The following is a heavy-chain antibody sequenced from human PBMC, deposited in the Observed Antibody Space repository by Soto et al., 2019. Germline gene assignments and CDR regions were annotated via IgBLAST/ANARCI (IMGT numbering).Heavy chain of an antibody. D-gene: IGHD6-13*01. CDR3: AFPATADFDY. V-gene: IGHV4-4*02. CDR1: GGSISSTKW. Sequence: QVQLQESGPGLVKPSGTLSLTCAVSGGSISSTKWWTWVRQSPGRGLEWIGEIYHSGTTNYRPSLKSRVNIAVDMSTNHLSLTLISVTAADTAVYYCAFPATADFDYWGKGILVTVSS. J-gene: IGHJ4*02. CDR2: IYHSGTT.